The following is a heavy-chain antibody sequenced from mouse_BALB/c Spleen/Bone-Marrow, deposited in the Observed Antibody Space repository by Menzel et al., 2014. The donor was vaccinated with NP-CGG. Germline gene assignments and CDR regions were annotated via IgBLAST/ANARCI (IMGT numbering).Heavy chain of an antibody. CDR1: GYSFTGYT. Sequence: EVQLQQSGPELVKPGTSMKISCKASGYSFTGYTMNWVKQTLGKNLEWIGLINPYNGGSSYNQKFNGKATLTVDKSSSTAYMELLSLTSEDSAVYYCARGSMGTRYYAMNDWGQGTSVTVSS. J-gene: IGHJ4*01. D-gene: IGHD2-10*02. CDR2: INPYNGGS. V-gene: IGHV1-18*01. CDR3: ARGSMGTRYYAMND.